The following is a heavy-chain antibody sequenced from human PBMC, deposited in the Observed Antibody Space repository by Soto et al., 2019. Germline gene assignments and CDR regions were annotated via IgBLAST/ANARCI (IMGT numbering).Heavy chain of an antibody. CDR3: ARRRCTTTTCFDP. D-gene: IGHD2-2*01. V-gene: IGHV4-31*03. CDR2: IYHSGRT. J-gene: IGHJ5*02. Sequence: SETLSLTCTVSDVSISSGGYYWGWIRQHPGKGLEWIGNIYHSGRTYYNPSLKSRVIMSVDTSKNHFSLKLSSVTAADTAVYYCARRRCTTTTCFDPWGQGTLVTVS. CDR1: DVSISSGGYY.